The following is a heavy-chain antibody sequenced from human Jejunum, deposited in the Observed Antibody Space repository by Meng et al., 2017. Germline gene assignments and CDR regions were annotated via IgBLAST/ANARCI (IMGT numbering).Heavy chain of an antibody. CDR2: IWYDGSNK. Sequence: GESLKISCAASGFTFSSYGMHWVRQAPGKGLEWVAVIWYDGSNKYYADSVKGRFTISRDNSKNTLYLQMNSLRAEDTAVYYCARDLGVYSNRNYGMDVWGQGTTVTVSS. J-gene: IGHJ6*02. D-gene: IGHD4-11*01. V-gene: IGHV3-33*01. CDR3: ARDLGVYSNRNYGMDV. CDR1: GFTFSSYG.